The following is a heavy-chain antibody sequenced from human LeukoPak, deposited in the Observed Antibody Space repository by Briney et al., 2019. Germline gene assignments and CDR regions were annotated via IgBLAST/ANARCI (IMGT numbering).Heavy chain of an antibody. D-gene: IGHD5-24*01. Sequence: SETLSLTCTVSGGSISSSSYYWGWIRQPPGKGLEWIGSIYYSGSTNYNPSLKSRVTISVDTSKNQFSLKLSSVTAADTAVYYCARGRWLQLGEDYFDYWGQGTLVTVSS. V-gene: IGHV4-39*07. CDR2: IYYSGST. J-gene: IGHJ4*02. CDR1: GGSISSSSYY. CDR3: ARGRWLQLGEDYFDY.